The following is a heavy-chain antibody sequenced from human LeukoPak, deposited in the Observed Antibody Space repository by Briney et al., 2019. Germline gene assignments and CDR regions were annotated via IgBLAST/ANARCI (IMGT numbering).Heavy chain of an antibody. CDR3: ARRWDYGRNYYIDV. Sequence: SETLSLTCAVYGGSFSNYYWSWIRQTPGKGMEWIGEINDNGRINYNPSLMSRVTISVDMSKNQFSLRLTSVTATDTAVYYCARRWDYGRNYYIDVWGKGATVSVSS. CDR2: INDNGRI. V-gene: IGHV4-34*01. CDR1: GGSFSNYY. D-gene: IGHD4-17*01. J-gene: IGHJ6*03.